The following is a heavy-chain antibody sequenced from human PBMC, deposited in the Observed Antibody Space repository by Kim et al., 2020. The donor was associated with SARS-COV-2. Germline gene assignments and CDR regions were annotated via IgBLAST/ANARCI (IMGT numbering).Heavy chain of an antibody. J-gene: IGHJ6*02. D-gene: IGHD3-10*01. CDR2: IFCSGGKT. CDR1: GFNSTDHA. Sequence: GGSLRLSCVASGFNSTDHAMSWVRQAPGKGLEWVSGIFCSGGKTDYADSVKGRFTISRDIANNTVYLQMNSLRADDTAVYYCTKEISRGGSDVWGQGT. CDR3: TKEISRGGSDV. V-gene: IGHV3-23*01.